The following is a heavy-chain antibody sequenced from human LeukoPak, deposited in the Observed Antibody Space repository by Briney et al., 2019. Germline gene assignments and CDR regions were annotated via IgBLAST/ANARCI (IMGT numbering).Heavy chain of an antibody. D-gene: IGHD3-9*01. CDR2: IYYSGST. Sequence: KASETLSLTCTVSGGSSSSYYWSWIRQPPGKGLEWIGYIYYSGSTNYNPSLKSRVTISVDTSKNQFSLKLSSVTAADTAVYYCARAETDILTGYFPRWFDPWGQGTLVTVSS. CDR3: ARAETDILTGYFPRWFDP. J-gene: IGHJ5*02. CDR1: GGSSSSYY. V-gene: IGHV4-59*01.